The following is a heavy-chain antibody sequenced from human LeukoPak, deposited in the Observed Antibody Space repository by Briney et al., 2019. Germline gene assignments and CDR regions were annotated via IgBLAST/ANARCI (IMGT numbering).Heavy chain of an antibody. D-gene: IGHD3-22*01. CDR2: IYYSGST. CDR1: GGSISSSSYY. V-gene: IGHV4-39*07. J-gene: IGHJ4*02. Sequence: SETLSLTCTVSGGSISSSSYYWGWIRQPPGKGLGWIGSIYYSGSTYYNPSLKSRVTISVDTSKNQFSLKLSSVTAADTAVYYCARYYDSSGYYFFYWGQGTLVTVSS. CDR3: ARYYDSSGYYFFY.